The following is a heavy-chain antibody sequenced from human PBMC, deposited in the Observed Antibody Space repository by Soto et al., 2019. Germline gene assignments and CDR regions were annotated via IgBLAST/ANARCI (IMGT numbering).Heavy chain of an antibody. D-gene: IGHD1-26*01. V-gene: IGHV1-69*01. CDR3: ARGEGSGGSFYYGMAV. J-gene: IGHJ6*02. Sequence: QVQLVQSGPEVKKPGSSVKVSCKASGGTFSSYAISWVRQAPGQGLEWLGGIMPIFGTANYAQKFQGRVTITADESTSAAYMELSSPRPDDMAVYYCARGEGSGGSFYYGMAVWGQGTTVTVSS. CDR2: IMPIFGTA. CDR1: GGTFSSYA.